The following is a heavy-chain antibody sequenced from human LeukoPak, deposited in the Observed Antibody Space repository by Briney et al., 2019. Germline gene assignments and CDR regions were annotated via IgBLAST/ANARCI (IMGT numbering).Heavy chain of an antibody. D-gene: IGHD4-17*01. CDR2: INPNSGGT. CDR3: ARVKGYGEARKFDP. J-gene: IGHJ5*02. Sequence: GASVKVSCKASGYTFTGYYMHLVRQAPGQGLEWMGWINPNSGGTNYAQKFQGRVTMTRDTSISTAYMELSRLRSDDTAVYYCARVKGYGEARKFDPWGQGTLVTVSS. V-gene: IGHV1-2*02. CDR1: GYTFTGYY.